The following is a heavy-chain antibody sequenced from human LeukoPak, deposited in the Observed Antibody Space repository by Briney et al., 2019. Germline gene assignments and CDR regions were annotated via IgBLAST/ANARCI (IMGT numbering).Heavy chain of an antibody. CDR2: IYYSGST. V-gene: IGHV4-39*07. D-gene: IGHD4-17*01. CDR1: GGSISSSSYY. J-gene: IGHJ4*02. Sequence: NSSETLSLTCTVSGGSISSSSYYWGWIRQPPGKGLEWIGSIYYSGSTYYNPSLKSRVTISVDTSKNQFSLKLSSMTAADTAVYYCARGEMTTVTLGYWGQGTLVTVSS. CDR3: ARGEMTTVTLGY.